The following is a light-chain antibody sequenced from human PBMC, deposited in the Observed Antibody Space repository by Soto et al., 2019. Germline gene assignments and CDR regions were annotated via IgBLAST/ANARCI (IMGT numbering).Light chain of an antibody. CDR1: QGISSY. V-gene: IGKV1-9*01. J-gene: IGKJ2*01. CDR2: AES. CDR3: QQLNSYPRMYT. Sequence: DIQLTQSPSFLSASVGDRVTITCRASQGISSYLAWYQQKPGKAPKLLIYAESTFQSGVPSRFSGSGSWTEFTLTISSLQPEDFATYYCQQLNSYPRMYTFGPGTKLEIK.